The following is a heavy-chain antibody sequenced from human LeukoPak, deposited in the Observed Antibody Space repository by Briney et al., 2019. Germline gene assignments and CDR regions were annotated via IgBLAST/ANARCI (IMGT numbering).Heavy chain of an antibody. Sequence: KASETLSLTCTVSGGSISSGGYYWSWIRQHPGKGLEWIGYIHDSGSTYYKPSLRSRVTISGDTSKNQFSLKLSSVSDADTAVYYCASYGSGWYFDLWGRGTLVTVSS. J-gene: IGHJ2*01. CDR2: IHDSGST. CDR3: ASYGSGWYFDL. D-gene: IGHD3-10*01. V-gene: IGHV4-31*03. CDR1: GGSISSGGYY.